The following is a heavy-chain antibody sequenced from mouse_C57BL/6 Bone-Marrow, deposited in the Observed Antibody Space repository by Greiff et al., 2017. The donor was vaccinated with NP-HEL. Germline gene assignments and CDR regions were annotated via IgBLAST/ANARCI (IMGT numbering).Heavy chain of an antibody. V-gene: IGHV1-80*01. CDR2: IYPGDGDT. J-gene: IGHJ4*01. CDR1: GYAFTSYW. D-gene: IGHD1-1*01. Sequence: QVQLQQSGAELVKPGASVKISCKASGYAFTSYWMHWVKQRPGQGLEWIGQIYPGDGDTNYNGKFKGKATLTADKSSSTAYMQLSSLTSEDSAVSFCERTVGSSAGAMDDWGKGTSVTVSS. CDR3: ERTVGSSAGAMDD.